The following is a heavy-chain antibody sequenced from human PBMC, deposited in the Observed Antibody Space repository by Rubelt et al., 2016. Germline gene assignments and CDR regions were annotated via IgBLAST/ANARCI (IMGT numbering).Heavy chain of an antibody. J-gene: IGHJ3*02. CDR3: ARNQLALYAFDI. CDR2: ISAYDGNT. V-gene: IGHV1-18*01. D-gene: IGHD1-1*01. CDR1: GYTFTSYG. Sequence: QVQLVQSGAEVKKPGASVKVSCKASGYTFTSYGISWVRQAPGQGLEWMGWISAYDGNTNYAQKLQGIVTMTTCTSTSKAYRDLRCRRSDDTAVYFWARNQLALYAFDIWGQGTMVTVSS.